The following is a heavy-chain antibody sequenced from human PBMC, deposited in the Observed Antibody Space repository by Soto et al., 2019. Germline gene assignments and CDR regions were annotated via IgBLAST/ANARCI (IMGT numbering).Heavy chain of an antibody. J-gene: IGHJ6*02. CDR3: ARGGLYGSGSYYYYYGMDV. D-gene: IGHD3-10*01. CDR1: GYTFTGYY. V-gene: IGHV1-2*02. Sequence: ASVKVSCKASGYTFTGYYMHWVRQAPGQGLEWMGWINPNSGGTNYAQKFQGRVTMTRDTSISTAYMELSRLRSDDTAVYYCARGGLYGSGSYYYYYGMDVWDQGTTVTVS. CDR2: INPNSGGT.